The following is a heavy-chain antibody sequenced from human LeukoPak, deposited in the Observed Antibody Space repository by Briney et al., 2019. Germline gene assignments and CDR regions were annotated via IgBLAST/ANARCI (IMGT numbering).Heavy chain of an antibody. J-gene: IGHJ3*02. D-gene: IGHD3-3*01. CDR3: AKNLEGDDYDFWSGYYSGGAFDI. Sequence: GGSLRLSCAASGFTLSSYAMSWVRQAPGKGLEWVSAISGSGGSTYYADSVKGWFTISRDNYKNTLYLQMNSLRAEDTAVYYCAKNLEGDDYDFWSGYYSGGAFDIWGQGTMVTVSS. V-gene: IGHV3-23*01. CDR1: GFTLSSYA. CDR2: ISGSGGST.